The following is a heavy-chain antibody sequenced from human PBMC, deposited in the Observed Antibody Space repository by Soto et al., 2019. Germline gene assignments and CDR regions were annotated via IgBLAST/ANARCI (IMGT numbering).Heavy chain of an antibody. CDR2: IYYSGST. V-gene: IGHV4-59*08. CDR1: GDSISSYY. J-gene: IGHJ4*02. D-gene: IGHD6-25*01. CDR3: ARRYGSAFDY. Sequence: PSETLSLTCTVSGDSISSYYWSWIRQPPGKGLEWIGYIYYSGSTNYSPSLKSRVTISVDTSKNQFSLKLSSVTAADTAVYYCARRYGSAFDYWGQGTLVTVSS.